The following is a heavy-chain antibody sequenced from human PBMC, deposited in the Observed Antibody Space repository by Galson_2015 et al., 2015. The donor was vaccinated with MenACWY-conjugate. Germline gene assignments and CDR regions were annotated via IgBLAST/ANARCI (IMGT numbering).Heavy chain of an antibody. CDR3: AKKRSGLDPNAFEI. Sequence: SLRLSCAASGFTFSSNVMSWVRQAPGEGLEWVSVIRASGGGTYYADPVKGRFTISRDNTKNTLYLEMNNLGPEDTAVYYCAKKRSGLDPNAFEIWGQETMVTAFS. J-gene: IGHJ3*02. D-gene: IGHD3-3*01. V-gene: IGHV3-23*01. CDR1: GFTFSSNV. CDR2: IRASGGGT.